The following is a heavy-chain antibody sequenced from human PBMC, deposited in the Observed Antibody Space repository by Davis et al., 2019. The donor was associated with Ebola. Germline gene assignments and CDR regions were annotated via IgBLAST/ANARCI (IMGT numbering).Heavy chain of an antibody. D-gene: IGHD2-15*01. CDR2: INAGNGNT. CDR1: GYTFTSYA. Sequence: ASVKVSCKASGYTFTSYAMHWVRQAPGQRLEWMGWINAGNGNTKYSQKFQGRITITRDTSASTAYMELSSLRSEDTAVYYCARDNRRCSGGSCYLSSADYWGQGTLVTVSS. CDR3: ARDNRRCSGGSCYLSSADY. J-gene: IGHJ4*02. V-gene: IGHV1-3*01.